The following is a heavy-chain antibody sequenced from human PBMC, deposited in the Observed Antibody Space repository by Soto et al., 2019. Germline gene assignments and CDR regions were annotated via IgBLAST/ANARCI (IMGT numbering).Heavy chain of an antibody. CDR2: INHSGST. CDR1: GGSFSGYY. V-gene: IGHV4-34*01. D-gene: IGHD3-16*01. Sequence: SETLSLTCAVYGGSFSGYYWSWIRQPPGKGLEWIGEINHSGSTNYNPSLKSRVTISVDTSKNQFSLKLSSVTAADTAVYYCARGRGYDYIWGRMLMAYYFDYWGQGTLVTVSS. CDR3: ARGRGYDYIWGRMLMAYYFDY. J-gene: IGHJ4*02.